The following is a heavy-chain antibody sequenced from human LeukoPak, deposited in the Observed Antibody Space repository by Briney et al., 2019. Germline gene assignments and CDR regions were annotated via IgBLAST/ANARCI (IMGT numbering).Heavy chain of an antibody. CDR1: GFTFSNYG. V-gene: IGHV3-30*18. Sequence: PGGSLRLSCAASGFTFSNYGMHWVRQAPGKGLEWVAVISYDGSNKYYADSVKGRFTISRDNSKNTLRLQMNSLRAEDTAVYCCAKAAGGATSLSDYWGQGTLVTVSS. D-gene: IGHD1-26*01. CDR3: AKAAGGATSLSDY. CDR2: ISYDGSNK. J-gene: IGHJ4*02.